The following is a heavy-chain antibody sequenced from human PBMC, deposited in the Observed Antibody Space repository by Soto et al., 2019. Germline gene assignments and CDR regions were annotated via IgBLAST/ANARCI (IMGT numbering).Heavy chain of an antibody. D-gene: IGHD3-22*01. Sequence: PGGSLRLSGAASGSTFSRYAMSWVRQAPGKGLEWVSAISGSGGSTYYADSVKGRFTISRDNSKNTLYLQMNSLRAEDTAVYYCAKGVDYYDSSGYPTPYFDYWGQGTLVTVSS. J-gene: IGHJ4*02. CDR2: ISGSGGST. CDR3: AKGVDYYDSSGYPTPYFDY. CDR1: GSTFSRYA. V-gene: IGHV3-23*01.